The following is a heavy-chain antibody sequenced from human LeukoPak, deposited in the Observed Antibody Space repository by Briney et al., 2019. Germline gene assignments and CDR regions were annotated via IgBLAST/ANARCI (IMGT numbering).Heavy chain of an antibody. V-gene: IGHV3-48*03. D-gene: IGHD2-21*02. CDR3: ARAQTYGDSRLLLDY. Sequence: GGSLRLSCAASGFTFSSYEMNWVRQAPGKGLEWVSYISSSGSTIYYADSVKGRFTISRDNAKNSQYLQMNSLRVEDTALYYCARAQTYGDSRLLLDYWGQGTLVTVSS. CDR2: ISSSGSTI. CDR1: GFTFSSYE. J-gene: IGHJ4*02.